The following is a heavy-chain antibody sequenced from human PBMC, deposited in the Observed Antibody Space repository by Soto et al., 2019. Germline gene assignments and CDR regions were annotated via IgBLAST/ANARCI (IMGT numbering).Heavy chain of an antibody. D-gene: IGHD2-15*01. CDR2: IYYTGTS. J-gene: IGHJ4*02. CDR3: TRHAIGVVVPAAIRN. V-gene: IGHV4-39*01. CDR1: GGSISSSSYY. Sequence: PSETLSLTCAVSGGSISSSSYYWDWIRQPPGKGLEWIGTIYYTGTSNYNPSLKSRVTISVDTSKNQFSLNLSSVTAADTAVYYCTRHAIGVVVPAAIRNWGQGSLVT.